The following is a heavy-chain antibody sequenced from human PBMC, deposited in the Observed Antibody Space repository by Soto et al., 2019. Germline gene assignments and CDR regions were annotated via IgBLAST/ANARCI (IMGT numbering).Heavy chain of an antibody. CDR1: GFTFSSYA. CDR2: ISGSGGST. V-gene: IGHV3-23*01. J-gene: IGHJ6*02. D-gene: IGHD3-3*01. CDR3: AKDKITIFGVVIAPRRYYGMDV. Sequence: HPGGSLRLSCAASGFTFSSYAMSWVRQAPGKGLEWVSAISGSGGSTYYADSVKGRFTISRDNSKNTLYLQMNSLRAEDTAVYYCAKDKITIFGVVIAPRRYYGMDVWGQGTTVTVSS.